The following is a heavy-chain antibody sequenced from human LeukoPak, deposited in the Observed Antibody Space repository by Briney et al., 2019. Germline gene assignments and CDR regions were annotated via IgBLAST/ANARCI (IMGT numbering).Heavy chain of an antibody. J-gene: IGHJ4*02. Sequence: SETLSLTCTVSGGSVGRGNSFWIWIRQPAGKGLEWIGRIYADGSSTYNPSLKSRVTILLDTSKNQFSLRLSSMSAADTAVYYCARGYYYRTWGQGTLVTVSS. V-gene: IGHV4-61*02. CDR1: GGSVGRGNSF. CDR3: ARGYYYRT. CDR2: IYADGSS. D-gene: IGHD3-10*01.